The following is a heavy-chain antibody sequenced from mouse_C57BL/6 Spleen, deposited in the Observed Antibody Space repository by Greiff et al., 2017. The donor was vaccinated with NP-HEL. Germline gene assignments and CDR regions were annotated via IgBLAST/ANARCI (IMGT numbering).Heavy chain of an antibody. Sequence: QVQLQQSGAELVKPGASVKISCKASGYAFSSYWMNWVKQRPGKGLEWIGQIYPGDGDTNYNGKFKGKATLTADKSSSTAYMQLSSLTSEDSAVYFCAREGTTVAPHFDYWGQGTTLTVSS. V-gene: IGHV1-80*01. CDR2: IYPGDGDT. CDR1: GYAFSSYW. CDR3: AREGTTVAPHFDY. D-gene: IGHD1-1*01. J-gene: IGHJ2*01.